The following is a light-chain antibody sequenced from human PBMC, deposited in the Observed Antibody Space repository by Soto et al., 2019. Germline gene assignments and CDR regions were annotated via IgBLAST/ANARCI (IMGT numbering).Light chain of an antibody. Sequence: QSALIQPPSVSGSPGQSVTISCTGTSSDVGSYDFVSWSQQHPGTVPKPMMFNGNPQPSGVPDRFYGSESVNTASMTISGVHAGDEADYYCCSYTSGATWVFGGGTKLTVL. CDR3: CSYTSGATWV. CDR2: NGN. J-gene: IGLJ3*02. V-gene: IGLV2-18*02. CDR1: SSDVGSYDF.